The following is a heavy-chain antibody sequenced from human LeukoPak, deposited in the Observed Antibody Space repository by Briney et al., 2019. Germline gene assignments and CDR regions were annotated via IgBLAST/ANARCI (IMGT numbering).Heavy chain of an antibody. CDR3: ARVDYDILTGYYRPGTAYYYYYYMDV. J-gene: IGHJ6*03. D-gene: IGHD3-9*01. CDR2: IYYSGST. Sequence: SETLSLTCTVSGDSISNSTYYWAWIRQSPEKGLEWIGSIYYSGSTYYNPSLKSRVTISVDTSKNQFSLKLSSVTAADTAVYYCARVDYDILTGYYRPGTAYYYYYYMDVWGKGTTVTVSS. V-gene: IGHV4-39*07. CDR1: GDSISNSTYY.